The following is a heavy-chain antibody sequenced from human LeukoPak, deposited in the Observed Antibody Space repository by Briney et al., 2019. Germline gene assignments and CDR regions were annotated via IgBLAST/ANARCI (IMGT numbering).Heavy chain of an antibody. Sequence: SETLSLTCTVSGGSISSYYWSWIRQPPGKGLEWIGYIYYSGSTNYNPSLKSRVTISVDTSKNQFSLKLSSVTGADTAVYYCASQGGYSYGLFDYWGQGTLVTVSS. J-gene: IGHJ4*02. V-gene: IGHV4-59*08. CDR2: IYYSGST. CDR1: GGSISSYY. D-gene: IGHD5-18*01. CDR3: ASQGGYSYGLFDY.